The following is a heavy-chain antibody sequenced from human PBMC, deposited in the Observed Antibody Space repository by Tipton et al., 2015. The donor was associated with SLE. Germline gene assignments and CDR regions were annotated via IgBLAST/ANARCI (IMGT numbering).Heavy chain of an antibody. J-gene: IGHJ4*02. CDR2: INPNSGDT. CDR1: GYTFTGYY. Sequence: QSGAEVKKPGASVKVSCKTSGYTFTGYYMHWVRQAPGHGLEWMGWINPNSGDTNYAEKFQGRVTMTRDTSISTSYMEVNRLISDDTAVYYCARDTDYGGTLDYWGQGTLVTVSS. D-gene: IGHD4-23*01. V-gene: IGHV1-2*02. CDR3: ARDTDYGGTLDY.